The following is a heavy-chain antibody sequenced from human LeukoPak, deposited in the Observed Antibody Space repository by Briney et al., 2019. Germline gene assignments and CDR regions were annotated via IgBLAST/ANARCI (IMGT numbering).Heavy chain of an antibody. V-gene: IGHV3-48*01. D-gene: IGHD5-24*01. J-gene: IGHJ4*02. CDR3: AKDLLRDGYNYLYEY. CDR1: GFTFSSYS. Sequence: GGSLRLSCAASGFTFSSYSMNWVRQAPGKGLEWVSYISSSSSTIYYADSVKGRFTISRDNAKNSLYLQMNSLRAEDTAVYYCAKDLLRDGYNYLYEYWGQGTLVTVSS. CDR2: ISSSSSTI.